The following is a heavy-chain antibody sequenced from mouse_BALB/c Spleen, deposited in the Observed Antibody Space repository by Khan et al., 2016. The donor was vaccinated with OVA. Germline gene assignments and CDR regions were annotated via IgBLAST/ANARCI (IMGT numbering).Heavy chain of an antibody. CDR1: GYTFTTYY. V-gene: IGHV1S56*01. D-gene: IGHD2-4*01. J-gene: IGHJ4*01. CDR2: IYPGSVNT. CDR3: ARDDYFVGDAMDY. Sequence: VQLQESGPEVVKPGASVRISCKASGYTFTTYYIHWVKQRPGQGLQWIGWIYPGSVNTQYNEQFKGKATLTADKSSSTAYMQRSSLTSEDSAVYFCARDDYFVGDAMDYWGQGTSVTVSS.